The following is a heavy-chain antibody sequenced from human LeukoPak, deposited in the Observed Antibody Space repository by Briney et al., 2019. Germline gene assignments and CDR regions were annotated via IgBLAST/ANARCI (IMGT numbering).Heavy chain of an antibody. Sequence: KPSETLSLTCTVSGGSISSSSYYWGWIRQPRGKGLEWIGSIYYSGSTHYNPSLKSRVTISVDTSKNQFSLKLSSVTAADTAVYYCARHGGKLEGWGQGTLVTVSS. V-gene: IGHV4-39*01. D-gene: IGHD1-26*01. J-gene: IGHJ4*02. CDR1: GGSISSSSYY. CDR2: IYYSGST. CDR3: ARHGGKLEG.